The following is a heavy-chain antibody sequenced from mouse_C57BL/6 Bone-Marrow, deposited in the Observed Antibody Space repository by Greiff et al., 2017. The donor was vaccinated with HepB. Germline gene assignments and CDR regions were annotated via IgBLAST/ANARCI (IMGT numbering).Heavy chain of an antibody. D-gene: IGHD2-5*01. CDR2: ISYDGSN. CDR1: GYSITSGYY. J-gene: IGHJ4*01. V-gene: IGHV3-6*01. Sequence: EVQRVESGPGLVKPSQSLSLTCSVTGYSITSGYYWNWIRQFPGNKLEWMGYISYDGSNNYNPSLKNRISITRDTSKNQFFLKLNSVTTEDTATYYCARDDHYSNYNAMDYWGQGTSVTVSS. CDR3: ARDDHYSNYNAMDY.